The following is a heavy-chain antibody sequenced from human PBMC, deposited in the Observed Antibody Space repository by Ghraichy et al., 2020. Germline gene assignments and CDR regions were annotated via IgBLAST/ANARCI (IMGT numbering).Heavy chain of an antibody. J-gene: IGHJ4*02. CDR1: GFSLTTRGVG. D-gene: IGHD3/OR15-3a*01. CDR3: AHSTFWTGYYKHYFDF. V-gene: IGHV2-5*02. CDR2: IYWDDDK. Sequence: SGPTLVKPTQTLTLTCTFSGFSLTTRGVGVGWIRQTPGKALEWLALIYWDDDKRYSPSLKSRVTVTKDTSKNQVVLTMTNMDPVDTATYYCAHSTFWTGYYKHYFDFWGQGALVTVSS.